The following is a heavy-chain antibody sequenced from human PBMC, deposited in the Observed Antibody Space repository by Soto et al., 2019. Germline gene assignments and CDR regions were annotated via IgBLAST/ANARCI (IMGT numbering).Heavy chain of an antibody. D-gene: IGHD3-16*01. Sequence: SETLSLTFTVSGGAISDYDSTWIRQPPGKGLEWIACIYYSGSTNYNPSLKRRGTVAVDTPKNHVSLKLTAVTASDTPVDYWSRGNMLCRIIVFDYWAQGTLVIVSS. CDR3: SRGNMLCRIIVFDY. V-gene: IGHV4-59*12. CDR2: IYYSGST. CDR1: GGAISDYD. J-gene: IGHJ4*02.